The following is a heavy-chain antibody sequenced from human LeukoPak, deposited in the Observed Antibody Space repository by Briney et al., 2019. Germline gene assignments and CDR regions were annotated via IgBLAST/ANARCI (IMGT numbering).Heavy chain of an antibody. D-gene: IGHD3-22*01. CDR1: GGSISFYY. Sequence: PSETLSLTCTVSGGSISFYYWSWIRQPPGKGLEWIGYFYYSGSTNYNPSLKSRVTISVDTSKNQFSLKLNSVTAADTAVYYCARVRTSYYDSSGFFDYWGQGTLVTVSS. CDR3: ARVRTSYYDSSGFFDY. J-gene: IGHJ4*02. CDR2: FYYSGST. V-gene: IGHV4-59*12.